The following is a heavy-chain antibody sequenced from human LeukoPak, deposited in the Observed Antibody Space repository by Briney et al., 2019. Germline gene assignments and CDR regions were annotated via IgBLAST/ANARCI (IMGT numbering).Heavy chain of an antibody. D-gene: IGHD3-10*01. Sequence: GGSLRLSCAASGFTFDDYGMSWVRQAPGKGLEWVSYISSSGSTIYYADSVKGRFTISRDNAKNSLYLQMNSLRAEDTAVYYCARDTSGEPYITDAFDIWGQGTMVTVSS. CDR1: GFTFDDYG. CDR3: ARDTSGEPYITDAFDI. CDR2: ISSSGSTI. V-gene: IGHV3-48*03. J-gene: IGHJ3*02.